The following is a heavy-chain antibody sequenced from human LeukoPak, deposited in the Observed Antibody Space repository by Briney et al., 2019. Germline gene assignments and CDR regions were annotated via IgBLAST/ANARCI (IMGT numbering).Heavy chain of an antibody. J-gene: IGHJ4*02. Sequence: WGSLRLSCAASGFTFSSYEMTWVRQAPGKGLEWVSYISSSGSTIYYADSVKGRFTISRDNAKNSLYLQMNSLRAEDTAVYYCARQRGDILTGYYMPRGFDYWGQGTLVTVSS. D-gene: IGHD3-9*01. CDR1: GFTFSSYE. CDR3: ARQRGDILTGYYMPRGFDY. CDR2: ISSSGSTI. V-gene: IGHV3-48*03.